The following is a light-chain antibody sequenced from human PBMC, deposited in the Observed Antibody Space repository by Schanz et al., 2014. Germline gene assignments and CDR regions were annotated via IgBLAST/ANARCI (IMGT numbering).Light chain of an antibody. CDR2: GSS. J-gene: IGKJ1*01. V-gene: IGKV3-20*01. CDR1: QSVGSD. Sequence: EIVMTQSPTTLSVSPGERVTLSCRASQSVGSDVAWYQQKPGQAPRLLIYGSSSRATGIPDRFSGSGSGTDFSLTISRVEPEDSAVYYCQQYGESLWTFGPGTRVEIK. CDR3: QQYGESLWT.